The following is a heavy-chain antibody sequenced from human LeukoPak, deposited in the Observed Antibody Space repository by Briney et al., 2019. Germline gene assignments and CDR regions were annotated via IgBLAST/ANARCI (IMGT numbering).Heavy chain of an antibody. J-gene: IGHJ4*02. V-gene: IGHV3-7*03. CDR2: IKQDGSEK. CDR3: ASGRTAGYY. CDR1: GFTFSSYW. Sequence: PGGSLRLSCAASGFTFSSYWMSWVRQAPGKGLEWVANIKQDGSEKYYVDSVKGRFTISRDNSKNTLYLHMNSLRAEDTAVYYCASGRTAGYYWGQGTLVTVSS. D-gene: IGHD3-9*01.